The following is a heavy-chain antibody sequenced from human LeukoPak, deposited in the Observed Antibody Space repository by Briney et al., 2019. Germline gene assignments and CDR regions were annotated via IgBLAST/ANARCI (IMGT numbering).Heavy chain of an antibody. Sequence: GGSLRLSCAASGFTFSSYGMHWVRQAPGKGLEWVAVIWYDGSNKYYADSVKGRFTISRDNSKNTLYLQMNSLRAEDTAVYYCAKGYCSGGSCYSNWFDPWGQGTLVTVSS. CDR3: AKGYCSGGSCYSNWFDP. D-gene: IGHD2-15*01. CDR2: IWYDGSNK. V-gene: IGHV3-33*06. J-gene: IGHJ5*02. CDR1: GFTFSSYG.